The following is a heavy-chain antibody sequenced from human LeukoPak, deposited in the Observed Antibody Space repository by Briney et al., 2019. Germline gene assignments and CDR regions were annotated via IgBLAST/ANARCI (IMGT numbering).Heavy chain of an antibody. J-gene: IGHJ4*02. V-gene: IGHV3-7*01. D-gene: IGHD1-26*01. CDR1: GFTFSNAW. CDR2: IKQDGSEK. Sequence: PGGSLRLSCAASGFTFSNAWMSWVRQAPGKGLEWVANIKQDGSEKYYVDSVKGRFTISRDNAKNSLYLQMNSLRAEDTAVYYCVRRGSWGPIDYWGQGTLVTVSS. CDR3: VRRGSWGPIDY.